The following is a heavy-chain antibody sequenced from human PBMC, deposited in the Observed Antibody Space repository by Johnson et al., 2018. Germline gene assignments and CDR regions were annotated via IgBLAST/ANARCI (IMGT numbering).Heavy chain of an antibody. V-gene: IGHV1-46*01. CDR2: INPSGGST. CDR1: GYTFTSYY. Sequence: VQLLESGAEVKKSGASVKVSCKASGYTFTSYYMHWVRQAPGQGLEWMGIINPSGGSTSYAQKFQGRVTMTRDTSTSTVYMELSSLRSEDTAVYYCARDLYYDSSGYPRDEYFQHWGQGTLVTVSS. CDR3: ARDLYYDSSGYPRDEYFQH. J-gene: IGHJ1*01. D-gene: IGHD3-22*01.